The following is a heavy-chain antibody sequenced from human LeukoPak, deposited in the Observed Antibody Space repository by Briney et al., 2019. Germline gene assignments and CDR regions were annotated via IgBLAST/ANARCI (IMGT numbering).Heavy chain of an antibody. CDR1: GYTFTSYG. Sequence: VASVKVSCKASGYTFTSYGISWVRQAPGQGLEWMGWISAYNGNTNYAQKLQGRVTMTTDTSTSTAYMELRSLRSDDTAVYYCAREYGGNPRNWFDPWGQGTLVTVSS. D-gene: IGHD4-23*01. J-gene: IGHJ5*02. CDR2: ISAYNGNT. V-gene: IGHV1-18*01. CDR3: AREYGGNPRNWFDP.